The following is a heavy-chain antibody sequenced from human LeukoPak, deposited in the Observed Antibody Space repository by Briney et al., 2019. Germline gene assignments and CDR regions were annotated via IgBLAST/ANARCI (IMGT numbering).Heavy chain of an antibody. V-gene: IGHV3-9*01. CDR2: ISWNSGSI. Sequence: PGRSLRLSCAASGFTFDDYAMHWVRQAPAKGLEWVSGISWNSGSIGYADSVKGRFTISRDNAKNSLYLQTNSLRAEDTALYYCAKERVGSGSYDYWGQGTLVTVSS. J-gene: IGHJ4*02. D-gene: IGHD1-26*01. CDR3: AKERVGSGSYDY. CDR1: GFTFDDYA.